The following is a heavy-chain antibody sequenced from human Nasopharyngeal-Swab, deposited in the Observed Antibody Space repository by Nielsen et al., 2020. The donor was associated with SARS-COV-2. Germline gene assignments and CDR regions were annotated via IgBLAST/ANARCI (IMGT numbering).Heavy chain of an antibody. CDR2: FSGSGGST. D-gene: IGHD6-19*01. CDR1: GFTFSSHA. CDR3: AKNRWGSSGWFEIDY. J-gene: IGHJ4*02. V-gene: IGHV3-23*01. Sequence: GESLKISCVASGFTFSSHAMSWVRQAPGKGLEWVSVFSGSGGSTYYADSVKGRFTISGDNSKNTLYLQMNSLRAEDTAVYYCAKNRWGSSGWFEIDYWGQGTLVTVSS.